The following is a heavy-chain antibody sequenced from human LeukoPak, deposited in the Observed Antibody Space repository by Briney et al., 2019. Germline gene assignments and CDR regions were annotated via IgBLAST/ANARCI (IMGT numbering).Heavy chain of an antibody. J-gene: IGHJ4*02. D-gene: IGHD5-12*01. Sequence: SETLSLTCTVSGGSISSYYWSWIRQPPGKGLEWIGYIYYSGSTNYNPSLKSRVTISVDTSKNQFSLKLSSVTAADTAVYYCASVPAGGVVATTDYWGQGTLVTVSS. V-gene: IGHV4-59*08. CDR3: ASVPAGGVVATTDY. CDR1: GGSISSYY. CDR2: IYYSGST.